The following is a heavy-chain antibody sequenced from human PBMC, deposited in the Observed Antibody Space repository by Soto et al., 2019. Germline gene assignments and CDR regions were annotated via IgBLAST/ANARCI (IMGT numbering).Heavy chain of an antibody. J-gene: IGHJ3*02. CDR2: ISGSGGST. Sequence: GGSLRLSCAASGFTFSSYAMSWVRQAPGKGLEWVSAISGSGGSTYYADSVKGRFTISRDNSKNTLYLQMNSLRVEDTAVYYCAKGRDSSGYVDIWGQGTMVTVSS. D-gene: IGHD3-22*01. CDR3: AKGRDSSGYVDI. CDR1: GFTFSSYA. V-gene: IGHV3-23*01.